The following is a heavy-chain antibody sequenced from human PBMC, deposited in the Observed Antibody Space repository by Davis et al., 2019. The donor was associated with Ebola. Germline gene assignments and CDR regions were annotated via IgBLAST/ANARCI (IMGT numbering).Heavy chain of an antibody. CDR1: GFTFSSYL. D-gene: IGHD1-26*01. CDR2: INRDGSTT. J-gene: IGHJ4*02. CDR3: ATLPGYY. Sequence: HTGGSLRLSCAASGFTFSSYLMHWVRQAPGKGLVWVSCINRDGSTTTYADSVKGRFTISRDNAKNTLYLQMNNLRVEDTAVYYCATLPGYYWGQGTLVTVSS. V-gene: IGHV3-74*03.